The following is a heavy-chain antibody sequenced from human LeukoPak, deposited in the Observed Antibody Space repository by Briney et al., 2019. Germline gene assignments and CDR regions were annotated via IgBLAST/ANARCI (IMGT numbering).Heavy chain of an antibody. CDR3: AKDAISSLAVRRFDL. CDR1: GFTFSSYT. J-gene: IGHJ4*02. V-gene: IGHV3-30*04. D-gene: IGHD6-6*01. CDR2: ISYDGSNK. Sequence: GGSLRLSCAASGFTFSSYTMHWVRQPRGKGLEWVAVISYDGSNKYYADSVKGRFTISRDNSRNTLFLLMTSLRAEDSALYYCAKDAISSLAVRRFDLWGQGTLVTVSS.